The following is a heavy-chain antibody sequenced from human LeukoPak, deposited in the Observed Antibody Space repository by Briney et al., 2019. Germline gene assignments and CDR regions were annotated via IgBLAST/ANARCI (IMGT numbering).Heavy chain of an antibody. J-gene: IGHJ4*02. D-gene: IGHD1-26*01. Sequence: PGGSLRLSCEASGFTFSSYAMSWVRQAPGKGLEWVSGISGSGGSTYHADSVKGRFTISRDNSKNTLQLQMSSLRAEDTAVYYCAKDGSLERELLYYFDYWGQGTLVTVSS. CDR1: GFTFSSYA. V-gene: IGHV3-23*01. CDR3: AKDGSLERELLYYFDY. CDR2: ISGSGGST.